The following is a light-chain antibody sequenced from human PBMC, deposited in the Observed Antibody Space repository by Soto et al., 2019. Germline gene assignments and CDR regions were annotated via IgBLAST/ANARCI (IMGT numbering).Light chain of an antibody. CDR2: AAS. Sequence: DIQMTQSPSAMSVSVGDRVTITCRASQDISSYLAWFQQKPGKVPKRLIYAASNLQSGVPARFSGSGSGTEFTLTISSLQPEDFATYYCLQHKSYPLTFGGGTKVEIK. CDR1: QDISSY. V-gene: IGKV1-17*03. CDR3: LQHKSYPLT. J-gene: IGKJ4*01.